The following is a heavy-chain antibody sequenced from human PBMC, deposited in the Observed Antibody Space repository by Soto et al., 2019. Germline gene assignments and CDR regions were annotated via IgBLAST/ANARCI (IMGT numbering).Heavy chain of an antibody. CDR2: INFQGTT. V-gene: IGHV4-34*01. CDR3: ARKLEGSVRLVEWFSYMRFDP. Sequence: SETLSLTCDVGGGSLTGYSWSWLRQPPGKGLEWIGEINFQGTTNYHPSLRTRVSMSVDTSKSQISLNMSSVTAADTALYFCARKLEGSVRLVEWFSYMRFDPWGPGTLVTVSS. CDR1: GGSLTGYS. D-gene: IGHD3-3*01. J-gene: IGHJ5*02.